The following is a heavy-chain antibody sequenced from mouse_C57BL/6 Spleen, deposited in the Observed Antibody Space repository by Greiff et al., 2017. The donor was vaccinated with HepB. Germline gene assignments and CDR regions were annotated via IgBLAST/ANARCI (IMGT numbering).Heavy chain of an antibody. CDR3: RNYYYGSSYGYFDV. V-gene: IGHV1-15*01. CDR2: IDPETGGT. D-gene: IGHD1-1*01. J-gene: IGHJ1*03. CDR1: GYTFTDYE. Sequence: QVQLQQSGAELVRPGASVTLSCKASGYTFTDYEMHWVKQTPVHGLEWIGAIDPETGGTAYNQKFKGKAILTADKSSSTAYMELRSLTSEDSAVYYFRNYYYGSSYGYFDVWGTGTTVTVSS.